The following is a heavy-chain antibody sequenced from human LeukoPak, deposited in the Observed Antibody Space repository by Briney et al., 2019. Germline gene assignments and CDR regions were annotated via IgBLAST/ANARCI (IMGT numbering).Heavy chain of an antibody. CDR1: GGSISSYY. J-gene: IGHJ6*02. CDR2: IYYSGST. CDR3: ARHLKWLRFSYYGMDV. V-gene: IGHV4-59*08. Sequence: SSETLSLTCTVSGGSISSYYWSWIRQPPGKGLEWIRYIYYSGSTNYNPSLKSRVTISVDTSKNQFSLKLSSVTAADTAVYYCARHLKWLRFSYYGMDVWGQGTTVTVSS. D-gene: IGHD5-12*01.